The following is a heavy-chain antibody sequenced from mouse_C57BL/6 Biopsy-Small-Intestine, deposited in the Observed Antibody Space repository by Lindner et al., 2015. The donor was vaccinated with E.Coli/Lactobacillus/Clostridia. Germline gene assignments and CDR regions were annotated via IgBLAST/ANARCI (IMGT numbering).Heavy chain of an antibody. CDR2: ISPYNGKT. CDR3: TRGSGPSVKVVAPFDL. J-gene: IGHJ1*01. V-gene: IGHV14-4*02. CDR1: GYNFITFA. Sequence: SVKVSCKASGYNFITFAISWVRQVPGQGLEWLRCISPYNGKTDYAQKFQGRVTMTADTSTTTASLELSSLRSDDTAVYYCTRGSGPSVKVVAPFDLWGRGTQVTVSS. D-gene: IGHD1-3*01.